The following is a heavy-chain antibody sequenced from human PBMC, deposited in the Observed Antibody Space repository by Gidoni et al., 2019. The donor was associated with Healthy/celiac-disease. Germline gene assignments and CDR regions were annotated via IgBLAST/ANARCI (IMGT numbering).Heavy chain of an antibody. CDR2: ISGSGGST. V-gene: IGHV3-23*01. J-gene: IGHJ2*01. CDR1: GVTFRSYA. D-gene: IGHD6-13*01. Sequence: EVQLLESGGGLVQPGGSLRLSCEAPGVTFRSYAMSWVRQAPGKGLEWVSAISGSGGSTYYADSVKGRFTISRDNSKNTLYLQMNSLRAEDTAVYYCAKEGRAYSSEWYFDLWGRGTLVTVSS. CDR3: AKEGRAYSSEWYFDL.